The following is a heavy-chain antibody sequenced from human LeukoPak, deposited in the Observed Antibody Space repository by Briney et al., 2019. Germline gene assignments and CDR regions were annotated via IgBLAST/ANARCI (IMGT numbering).Heavy chain of an antibody. CDR2: IYWDDDK. CDR1: GFPLRTGGGG. V-gene: IGHV2-5*02. D-gene: IGHD5-18*01. Sequence: SGHTLLHPPQTLTLTRTFSGFPLRTGGGGVAWIRQPPGKALEWLALIYWDDDKRYSPSLKSRLTITKCTSKTQVVLTMTNMDPVDTATYYGAHRSLTGTATFDIWGQGTMVTVSS. CDR3: AHRSLTGTATFDI. J-gene: IGHJ3*02.